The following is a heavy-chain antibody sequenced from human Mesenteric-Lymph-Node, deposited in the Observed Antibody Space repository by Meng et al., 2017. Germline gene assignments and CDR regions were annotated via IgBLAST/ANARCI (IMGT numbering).Heavy chain of an antibody. J-gene: IGHJ6*02. CDR2: INPSGGST. CDR1: GYTFTSYY. D-gene: IGHD1-26*01. CDR3: ARDLAVCSGSYYACRYYYGMDV. V-gene: IGHV1-46*01. Sequence: ASVKVSCKASGYTFTSYYMHWVRQAPGQGLEWMGIINPSGGSTSYAQKFQGRVTMTRDTSTSTVYMELSSLRSEDTAVYYCARDLAVCSGSYYACRYYYGMDVWGQGTTVTVSS.